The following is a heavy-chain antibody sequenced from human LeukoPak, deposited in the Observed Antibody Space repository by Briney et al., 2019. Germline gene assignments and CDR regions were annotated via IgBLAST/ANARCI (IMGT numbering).Heavy chain of an antibody. V-gene: IGHV1-18*01. Sequence: GASVKVSCKASGYTFIRFGISWVRQAPGQGPEWIGWISGHNGYTNYAPDLQGRVTMTTDTSTSTAYLELRSLRSDDTAMYYCARVGKYGSGNYCLGYWGQGTQVTVSS. CDR2: ISGHNGYT. CDR3: ARVGKYGSGNYCLGY. CDR1: GYTFIRFG. J-gene: IGHJ4*02. D-gene: IGHD3-10*01.